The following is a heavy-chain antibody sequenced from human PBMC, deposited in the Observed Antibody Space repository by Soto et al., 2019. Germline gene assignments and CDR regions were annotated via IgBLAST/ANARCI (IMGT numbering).Heavy chain of an antibody. CDR2: IWYDGSNK. CDR1: RFTLSSYW. Sequence: GWRRILSCAASRFTLSSYWMQWVRQAPGTGLEWVAVIWYDGSNKYYADYLKGRFTISRDNSKNTLYLQMNSLRAEDTAVYYCERGIAGHYYYGMDVWGQGTTVPVS. V-gene: IGHV3-33*08. CDR3: ERGIAGHYYYGMDV. J-gene: IGHJ6*02. D-gene: IGHD3-10*01.